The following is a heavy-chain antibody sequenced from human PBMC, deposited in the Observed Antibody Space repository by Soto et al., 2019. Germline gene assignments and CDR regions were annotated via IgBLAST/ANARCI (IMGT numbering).Heavy chain of an antibody. Sequence: SETLSLTCTVSGGSISSSSYYWGWIRQPPGKGLEWIGSIYYSGSTYYNPSLKSRVTISVDTSKNQFSLKLSSVTAADTAVYYCARHYDSSHDYWGQGTLVTVPQ. J-gene: IGHJ4*02. CDR3: ARHYDSSHDY. V-gene: IGHV4-39*01. CDR2: IYYSGST. CDR1: GGSISSSSYY. D-gene: IGHD3-9*01.